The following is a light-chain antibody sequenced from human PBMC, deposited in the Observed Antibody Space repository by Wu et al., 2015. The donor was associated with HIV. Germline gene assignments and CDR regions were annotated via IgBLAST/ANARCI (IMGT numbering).Light chain of an antibody. J-gene: IGKJ2*01. CDR2: GAS. CDR3: QQYGSSPNT. CDR1: QSVNNNY. V-gene: IGKV3-20*01. Sequence: EIVLTQSPGTLSLSPGERATLSCRASQSVNNNYLAWYQQKPGHPPRLLIYGASSRTTGIPDRFSGSGSGTDFTLTISRLEPEDFAVYYCQQYGSSPNTFGQGTKAGDQT.